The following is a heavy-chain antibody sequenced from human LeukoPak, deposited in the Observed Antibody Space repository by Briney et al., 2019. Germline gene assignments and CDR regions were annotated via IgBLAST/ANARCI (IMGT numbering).Heavy chain of an antibody. V-gene: IGHV3-23*01. CDR2: ISGDTVTT. D-gene: IGHD4-17*01. Sequence: GGSLRLSCAASGFTFSTYSMTWVRQAPGKGLEWVSIISGDTVTTYYADSVKGRFTISRDNSRNTLYLQMNSLRAEDTAVYYCARGSSSATRCLDYWGQGTLVTVSS. CDR3: ARGSSSATRCLDY. J-gene: IGHJ4*02. CDR1: GFTFSTYS.